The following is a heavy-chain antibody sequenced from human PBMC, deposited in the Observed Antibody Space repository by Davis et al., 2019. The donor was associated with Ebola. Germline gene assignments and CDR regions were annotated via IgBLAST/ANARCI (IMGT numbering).Heavy chain of an antibody. J-gene: IGHJ3*02. Sequence: SVKVSCKASGGTFSSYAISWVRQAPGQGLEWMGGIIPIFGTANYAQKFQGRVTITADESTSTAYMELSSLRSEDTAVYYCASSPYRDYYDSSGYYGRRDAFDIWGQGTMVTVSS. D-gene: IGHD3-22*01. CDR1: GGTFSSYA. CDR3: ASSPYRDYYDSSGYYGRRDAFDI. CDR2: IIPIFGTA. V-gene: IGHV1-69*13.